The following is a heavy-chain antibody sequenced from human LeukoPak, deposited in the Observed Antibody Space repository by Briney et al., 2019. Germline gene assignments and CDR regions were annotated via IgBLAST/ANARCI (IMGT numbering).Heavy chain of an antibody. CDR1: GYTLTELS. D-gene: IGHD3-22*01. Sequence: GASVKVSCKVSGYTLTELSMHWVRQAPGKGLEWMGGFDPEDGETIYAQKFQGRVTMTEDTSTDTAYMELSSLRSEDTAVYYCATAQNYYDSSGYTRNWFDPWGQGTLVTVSS. CDR2: FDPEDGET. CDR3: ATAQNYYDSSGYTRNWFDP. J-gene: IGHJ5*02. V-gene: IGHV1-24*01.